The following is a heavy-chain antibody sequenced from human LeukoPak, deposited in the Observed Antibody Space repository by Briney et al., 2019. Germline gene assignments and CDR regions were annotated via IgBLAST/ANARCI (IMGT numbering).Heavy chain of an antibody. CDR1: GFTFSSYS. CDR3: ARDGWRCSGGSCYSVHSAFDI. J-gene: IGHJ3*02. Sequence: GGSLRLSCAASGFTFSSYSMNWVRQAPGKGLEWVSSISSSSSYIYYADSVKGRFTISRDNAKNSLYLQMNSLRAEDTAVYYCARDGWRCSGGSCYSVHSAFDIWAKGQWSPSLQ. CDR2: ISSSSSYI. V-gene: IGHV3-21*01. D-gene: IGHD2-15*01.